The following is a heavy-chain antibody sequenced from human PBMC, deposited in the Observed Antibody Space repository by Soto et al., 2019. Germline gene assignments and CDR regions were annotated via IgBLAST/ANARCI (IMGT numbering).Heavy chain of an antibody. J-gene: IGHJ5*02. CDR2: IIPIFGTA. D-gene: IGHD2-15*01. Sequence: SVKVSCKASGGTFSSYAISWVRQAPGQGLEWMGGIIPIFGTANYAQKFQGRVTITADESTSTAYMELSSLRSEDTAVYYCARVRGLRSRFDPWGQGTLVTVYS. V-gene: IGHV1-69*13. CDR3: ARVRGLRSRFDP. CDR1: GGTFSSYA.